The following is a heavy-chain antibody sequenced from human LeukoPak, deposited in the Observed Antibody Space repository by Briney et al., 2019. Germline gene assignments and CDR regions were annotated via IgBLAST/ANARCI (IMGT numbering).Heavy chain of an antibody. CDR3: AKGPFYDTLYYYYMDV. V-gene: IGHV3-48*04. J-gene: IGHJ6*03. CDR2: ISSSSSTI. CDR1: GFTFSSYS. Sequence: GGSLRLSCAASGFTFSSYSMNWVRQAPGKGLEWVSYISSSSSTIYYADSVKGRFTISRDNSKNSLYLQMNSLRTEDTALYYCAKGPFYDTLYYYYMDVWGKGTTVTVSS. D-gene: IGHD3-22*01.